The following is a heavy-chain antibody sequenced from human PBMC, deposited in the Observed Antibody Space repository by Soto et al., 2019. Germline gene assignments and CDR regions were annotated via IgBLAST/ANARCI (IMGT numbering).Heavy chain of an antibody. Sequence: GGSLRLSCAASEFTFSDYYMSWIRQAPGKGLEWVSYISSSGSTIYYADSVKGRFTISRDNAKNSLYLQMNSLRAEDTAVYYCAGYCTNGVCYFDYYYGMDVWGQGTTVTVSS. CDR2: ISSSGSTI. V-gene: IGHV3-11*01. D-gene: IGHD2-8*01. J-gene: IGHJ6*02. CDR3: AGYCTNGVCYFDYYYGMDV. CDR1: EFTFSDYY.